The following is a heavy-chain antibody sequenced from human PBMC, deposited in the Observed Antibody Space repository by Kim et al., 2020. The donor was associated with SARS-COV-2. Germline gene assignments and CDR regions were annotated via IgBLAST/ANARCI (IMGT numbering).Heavy chain of an antibody. CDR2: INGGNGNT. CDR1: GYTFDTFS. V-gene: IGHV1-3*01. D-gene: IGHD3-10*01. Sequence: ASVKVSCKASGYTFDTFSLYWLRQAPGHRFEWMGWINGGNGNTRYSQNFQGRVIFTRDTSATTAYMELTSLPFNDTAVYYCAREGSGCYNWPDPWGQGTL. J-gene: IGHJ5*02. CDR3: AREGSGCYNWPDP.